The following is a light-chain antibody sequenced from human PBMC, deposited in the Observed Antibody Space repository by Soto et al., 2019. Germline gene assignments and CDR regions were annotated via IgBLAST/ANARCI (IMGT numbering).Light chain of an antibody. CDR2: DAS. CDR1: QSVSTY. V-gene: IGKV3-11*01. J-gene: IGKJ4*01. CDR3: QHRIT. Sequence: EIVLTQSPATLSLSPGERATLSCRASQSVSTYLAWYQKKPGQPPRLLIYDASNRATGIPARFSGSGSGTDFTLTISSLEPEDFAVYYCQHRITFGGGTKVEIK.